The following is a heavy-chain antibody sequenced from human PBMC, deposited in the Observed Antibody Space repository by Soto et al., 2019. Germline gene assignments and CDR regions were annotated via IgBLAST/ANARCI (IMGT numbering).Heavy chain of an antibody. Sequence: QVQLVESGGGVVQPGRSLRLSCAASGFTFSSYGMHWVRQAPGKGLEWVAVIWYDGSNKYYADSVKGRFTISRDNSKNTLYLPMNSLRAEDTAVYYCARGGGYYSTWGAEYFQHWGQGTLVTVSS. D-gene: IGHD3-22*01. CDR2: IWYDGSNK. CDR3: ARGGGYYSTWGAEYFQH. CDR1: GFTFSSYG. V-gene: IGHV3-33*01. J-gene: IGHJ1*01.